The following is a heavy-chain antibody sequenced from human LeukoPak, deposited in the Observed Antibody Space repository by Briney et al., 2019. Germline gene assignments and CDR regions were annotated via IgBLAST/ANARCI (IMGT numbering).Heavy chain of an antibody. CDR3: ARDVGATLDFDY. V-gene: IGHV1-8*01. Sequence: GASVKVSCKASGYTFTSYDINWVRQATGQGLEWMGWMNPNSGNTGYAQKSQGRVTMTRNTSISTAYMELSSLRSEDTAVYYCARDVGATLDFDYWGQGTLVTVSS. CDR1: GYTFTSYD. CDR2: MNPNSGNT. D-gene: IGHD1-26*01. J-gene: IGHJ4*02.